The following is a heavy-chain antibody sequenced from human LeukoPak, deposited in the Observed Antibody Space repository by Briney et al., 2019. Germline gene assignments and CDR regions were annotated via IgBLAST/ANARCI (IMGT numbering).Heavy chain of an antibody. D-gene: IGHD6-13*01. CDR1: GFTFSSYS. CDR3: ARAGYSSSLAETFDP. Sequence: KAGGSLRLSCAASGFTFSSYSMNWVRQAPGKGLEWVSSISSSSSYIYYADSVKGRFTISRDNAKNSLYLQMNSLRAEDTAVYYCARAGYSSSLAETFDPWGQGTLVTVSS. CDR2: ISSSSSYI. J-gene: IGHJ5*02. V-gene: IGHV3-21*01.